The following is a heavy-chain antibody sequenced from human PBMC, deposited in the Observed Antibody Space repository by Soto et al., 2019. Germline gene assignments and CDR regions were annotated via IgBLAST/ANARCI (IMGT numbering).Heavy chain of an antibody. V-gene: IGHV3-64D*06. CDR1: GFTFSSYA. CDR3: VKPREYNWLQPRDYFDY. CDR2: ISSNGGST. Sequence: EVQLVESGGGLVQPGGSLRLSCSASGFTFSSYAMHWVRQAPGKGLEYVSAISSNGGSTYYADSVKGRFTISRDNSKNTLYLQMSSLRDEDTAVYYCVKPREYNWLQPRDYFDYWGQGTLVTVSS. J-gene: IGHJ4*02. D-gene: IGHD1-20*01.